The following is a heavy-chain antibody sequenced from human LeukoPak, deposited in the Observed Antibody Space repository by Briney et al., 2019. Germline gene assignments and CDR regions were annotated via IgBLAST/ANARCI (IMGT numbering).Heavy chain of an antibody. J-gene: IGHJ6*02. CDR2: IYHSGST. V-gene: IGHV4-30-2*01. CDR1: GGSISSGGYS. Sequence: SETLSLTCAVSGGSISSGGYSWSWIRQPPGKGLEWIGYIYHSGSTYYNPSLKSRVTISVDTSRNQFSLRLRSVTAADTALYFCARVFGYYQEAMDVWGQGTTVTVSS. D-gene: IGHD3-3*01. CDR3: ARVFGYYQEAMDV.